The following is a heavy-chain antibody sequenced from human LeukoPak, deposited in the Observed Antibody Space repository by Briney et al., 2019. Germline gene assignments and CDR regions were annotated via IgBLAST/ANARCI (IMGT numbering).Heavy chain of an antibody. CDR3: TKAVAEKKNWFDP. D-gene: IGHD6-19*01. Sequence: GGSLKLSCAASGFTFSGSAMHWVRQASGKGLEWVGRIRSKANSYATAYAASVKGRFTISRDDSKNTAYLQMNSLKTEDTAVYYCTKAVAEKKNWFDPWGQGTLVTASS. CDR2: IRSKANSYAT. J-gene: IGHJ5*02. CDR1: GFTFSGSA. V-gene: IGHV3-73*01.